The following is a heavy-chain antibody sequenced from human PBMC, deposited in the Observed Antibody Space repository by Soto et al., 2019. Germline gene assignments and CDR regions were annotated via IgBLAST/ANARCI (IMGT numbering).Heavy chain of an antibody. J-gene: IGHJ4*02. Sequence: QVQLVQSGAEVKKPGASVRISCRASGYSFTSTYVHWVRQAPGQGPEWMGIINPAGGTTYYAQKLQGRLTIPSDTYTATVFMDLNDLTSEDTAVYFCALKVVTYYDNWGQGTLLTVSS. CDR3: ALKVVTYYDN. CDR1: GYSFTSTY. V-gene: IGHV1-46*04. D-gene: IGHD2-21*02. CDR2: INPAGGTT.